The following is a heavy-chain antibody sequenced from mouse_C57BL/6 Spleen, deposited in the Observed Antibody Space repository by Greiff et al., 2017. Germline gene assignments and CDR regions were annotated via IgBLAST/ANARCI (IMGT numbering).Heavy chain of an antibody. CDR3: ARGRLLRAY. D-gene: IGHD1-1*01. V-gene: IGHV1-59*01. CDR2: IDPSDSNT. CDR1: GYNFTSYW. Sequence: QVQLQQPGAELVRPGTSVKLSCKASGYNFTSYWMHWVKQRPGQGLEWIGGIDPSDSNTKYAQKFKGKATLTVDTSSSTAYLQLSSLTSEDSAVYYCARGRLLRAYWGQGTLVTVSA. J-gene: IGHJ3*01.